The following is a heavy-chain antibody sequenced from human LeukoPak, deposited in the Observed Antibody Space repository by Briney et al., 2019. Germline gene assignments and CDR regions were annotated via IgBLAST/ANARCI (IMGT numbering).Heavy chain of an antibody. D-gene: IGHD2-2*01. Sequence: GGSLRLSCAASGFTFSSYWMSWVRQAPGKGLEWVANIKQDGSEKYYVDSVKGRFTISRDNSKNTLYLQMNSLRAEDTAVYYCAKVRVVVVPAEALDYWGQGTLVTVSS. CDR1: GFTFSSYW. CDR3: AKVRVVVVPAEALDY. J-gene: IGHJ4*02. V-gene: IGHV3-7*03. CDR2: IKQDGSEK.